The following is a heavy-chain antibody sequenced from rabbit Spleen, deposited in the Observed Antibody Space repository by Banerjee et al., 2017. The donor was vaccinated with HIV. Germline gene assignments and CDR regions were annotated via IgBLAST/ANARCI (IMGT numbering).Heavy chain of an antibody. CDR3: ASGYSDIYFNL. D-gene: IGHD1-1*01. Sequence: EQLEESGGGLVKPEGSLTLTCKASGVSFSVKVVMCWVRQAPGKGLEWIGCIYTGNVKTYYASWAKGRFPISKTSSTTVTLQMTSLTAADTATYFCASGYSDIYFNLWCPGTLVTVS. CDR2: IYTGNVKT. J-gene: IGHJ4*01. CDR1: GVSFSVKVV. V-gene: IGHV1S45*01.